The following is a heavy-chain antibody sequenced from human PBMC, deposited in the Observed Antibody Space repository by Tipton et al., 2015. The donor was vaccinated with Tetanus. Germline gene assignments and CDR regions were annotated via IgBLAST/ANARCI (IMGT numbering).Heavy chain of an antibody. D-gene: IGHD6-13*01. J-gene: IGHJ3*02. CDR3: AKETPQQAFDI. V-gene: IGHV3-23*03. CDR1: GFTFSSYA. Sequence: SLRLSCAASGFTFSSYAMSWVRQAPGKGLEWVSLIYSGGTRTYYVDSVEGRFTISRDNSKNTPYLQMNSLRAEDTAVYYCAKETPQQAFDIWGQGTMVTVSS. CDR2: IYSGGTRT.